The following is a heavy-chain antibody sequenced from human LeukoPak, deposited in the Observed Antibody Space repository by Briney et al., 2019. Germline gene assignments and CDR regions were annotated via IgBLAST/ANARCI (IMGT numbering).Heavy chain of an antibody. V-gene: IGHV1-18*01. D-gene: IGHD3-9*01. CDR3: ARMILLLGDVLTVPPRGFDY. Sequence: GSSVNVSCKASGYTLTTYGISWVRQAPGQGLEWLGRISVYNGNTNYAQKLQGRVTMTTDTSTSTAYMELRSLRSDDAAVYYCARMILLLGDVLTVPPRGFDYWGQGTLVTVSS. CDR2: ISVYNGNT. CDR1: GYTLTTYG. J-gene: IGHJ4*02.